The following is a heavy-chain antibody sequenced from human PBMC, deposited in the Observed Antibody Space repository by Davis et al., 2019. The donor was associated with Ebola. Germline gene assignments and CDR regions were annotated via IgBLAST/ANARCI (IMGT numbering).Heavy chain of an antibody. CDR3: ARQLSLVSNGMDL. V-gene: IGHV5-51*01. CDR1: GYSFTSSW. CDR2: IYPGDSDT. Sequence: GESLKISCKGSGYSFTSSWIGWVRQMPGKGLEWMGIIYPGDSDTRYSPSFQGQVTISADNSISTASLQWSSLQASDTAMYYCARQLSLVSNGMDLWGQGTTVTVSS. D-gene: IGHD2/OR15-2a*01. J-gene: IGHJ6*02.